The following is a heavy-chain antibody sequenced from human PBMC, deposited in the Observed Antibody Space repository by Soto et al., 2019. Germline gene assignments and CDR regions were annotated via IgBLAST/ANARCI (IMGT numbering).Heavy chain of an antibody. CDR2: IYSGGYT. V-gene: IGHV3-53*01. J-gene: IGHJ4*02. Sequence: EVQLVESGGGLIQPGGSLRLSCAVSGFTVSNNYMSWVRQAPGKGLEGVSVIYSGGYTAYGDSVKGRFTISRDNSKKTLNSQMDSLGPGPAAVFFRGAQPGGGGYWGQGTLVTVSS. D-gene: IGHD3-10*01. CDR1: GFTVSNNY. CDR3: GAQPGGGGY.